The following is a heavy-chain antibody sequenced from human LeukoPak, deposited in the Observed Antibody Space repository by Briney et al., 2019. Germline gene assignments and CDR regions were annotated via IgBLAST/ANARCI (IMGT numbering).Heavy chain of an antibody. CDR1: GFPFSSYA. D-gene: IGHD6-13*01. V-gene: IGHV3-30-3*01. CDR3: ARGKGMGSNGNDVLDS. Sequence: GGSLRLSCAASGFPFSSYAMDWVRQAPGKGLEWVAVISYDGTRNSYADSVKGRFTITRDNSKNTLSLQMNNLRGDDTAMYYCARGKGMGSNGNDVLDSWGQGTMVTVSS. CDR2: ISYDGTRN. J-gene: IGHJ3*02.